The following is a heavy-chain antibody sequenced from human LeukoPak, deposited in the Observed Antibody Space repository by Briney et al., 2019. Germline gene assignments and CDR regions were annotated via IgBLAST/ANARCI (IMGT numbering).Heavy chain of an antibody. J-gene: IGHJ6*03. CDR2: INDSGTI. CDR1: GGSFSNYF. V-gene: IGHV4-34*01. CDR3: ARRWNYGRNYYIDV. D-gene: IGHD1-7*01. Sequence: SETLSLTCAVYGGSFSNYFWSWIRQPPGKGLEWIGEINDSGTINYNPSLMSRVTISVDKSKNQFSLKLSSVTAADTAVYYCARRWNYGRNYYIDVWGKGATVSVSS.